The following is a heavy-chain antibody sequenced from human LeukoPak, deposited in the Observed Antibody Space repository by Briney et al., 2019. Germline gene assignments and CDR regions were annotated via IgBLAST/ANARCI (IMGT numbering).Heavy chain of an antibody. Sequence: QPGGSLRLSCAASGFTFSNSWMHWVRQAPGKGLVWISLINTDGSTTIYADSVKGRFTISRDNAKNTLYLQMNSLRPEDTAVYYCARREGSGWYYFDYWGQGTPVTVSS. D-gene: IGHD6-19*01. CDR1: GFTFSNSW. CDR3: ARREGSGWYYFDY. V-gene: IGHV3-74*01. CDR2: INTDGSTT. J-gene: IGHJ4*02.